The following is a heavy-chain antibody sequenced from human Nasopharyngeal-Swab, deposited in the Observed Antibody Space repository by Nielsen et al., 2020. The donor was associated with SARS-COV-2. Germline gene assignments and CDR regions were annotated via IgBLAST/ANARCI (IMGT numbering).Heavy chain of an antibody. Sequence: GGFLRLSCTASGFSFNNYGMHWVRQAPGKGLEWVAVISYEGSKKFYAESVEGRFTISRDYSKSTLYLQMDSLRTEDTAMYYCAKANVLFWFGQFKNDGFDIWGQGTMVTVSS. CDR3: AKANVLFWFGQFKNDGFDI. CDR2: ISYEGSKK. J-gene: IGHJ3*02. CDR1: GFSFNNYG. V-gene: IGHV3-30*18. D-gene: IGHD3-10*01.